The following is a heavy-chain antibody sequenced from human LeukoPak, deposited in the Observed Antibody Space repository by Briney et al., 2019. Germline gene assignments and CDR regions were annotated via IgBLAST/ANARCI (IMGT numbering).Heavy chain of an antibody. Sequence: SETLSLTCTVSGGSISSSSYYWGWIRQPPGKGLEWIGSIYYGGSTYYNPSLKSRVTISVDTSKNQFSLKLSSMTAADTAVYYCARDIGGYYYYMDVWGKGTTVTVSS. CDR3: ARDIGGYYYYMDV. V-gene: IGHV4-39*07. CDR1: GGSISSSSYY. J-gene: IGHJ6*03. CDR2: IYYGGST. D-gene: IGHD3-16*01.